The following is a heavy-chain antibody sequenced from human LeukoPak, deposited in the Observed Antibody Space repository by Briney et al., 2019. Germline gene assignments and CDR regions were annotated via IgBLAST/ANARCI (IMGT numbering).Heavy chain of an antibody. D-gene: IGHD6-13*01. CDR1: GFTFSSYG. V-gene: IGHV3-23*01. CDR3: IAYSSSFIDY. Sequence: GSLRLSCAASGFTFSSYGMSWVRQAPGKGLEWVSAISGSGGSTYYADSVKGRFTISRDNAKNSLYLQMNSLRAEDTAVYYCIAYSSSFIDYWGQGTLVTVSS. J-gene: IGHJ4*02. CDR2: ISGSGGST.